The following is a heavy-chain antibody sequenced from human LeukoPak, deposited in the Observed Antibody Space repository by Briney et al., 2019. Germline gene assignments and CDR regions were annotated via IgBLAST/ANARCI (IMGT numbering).Heavy chain of an antibody. V-gene: IGHV3-53*01. CDR2: IYSGGST. CDR3: AKDHSFSGTRYVDY. J-gene: IGHJ4*02. CDR1: GFTISSNY. D-gene: IGHD6-25*01. Sequence: PGGSLRLSCAASGFTISSNYMSWVRQAPGKGLEWVSVIYSGGSTYYADSVKGRFTISRDNSKNTLYLQMNSLRAEDTAVYYCAKDHSFSGTRYVDYWGQGTLVTVSS.